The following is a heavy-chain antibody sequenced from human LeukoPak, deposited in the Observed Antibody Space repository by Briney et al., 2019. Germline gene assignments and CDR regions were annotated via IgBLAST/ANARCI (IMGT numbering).Heavy chain of an antibody. D-gene: IGHD2-21*02. CDR3: AKGPPGIVVVTASRH. Sequence: GRSLRLSCAASGFTFSSYAMSWVRQAPGKGLEWVSAISGSGGSTYYADSVKGRFTISRDNSKNPLYLQMNSLRAEDTAVYYCAKGPPGIVVVTASRHWGQGTLVTVSS. V-gene: IGHV3-23*01. J-gene: IGHJ1*01. CDR2: ISGSGGST. CDR1: GFTFSSYA.